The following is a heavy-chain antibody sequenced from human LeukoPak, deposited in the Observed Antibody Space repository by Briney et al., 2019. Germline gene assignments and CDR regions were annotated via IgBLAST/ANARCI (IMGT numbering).Heavy chain of an antibody. Sequence: SGTLSLTCAVSGGSISSSNWWSWVRQPPGKGLEWSGEIYHSGSTNYNPSLESRVTISVDTSRNQFSLKVRSVTAADTAVYYCARVVSTPFDGRNTSLDSWGQGILVTVSS. J-gene: IGHJ4*02. CDR3: ARVVSTPFDGRNTSLDS. CDR1: GGSISSSNW. D-gene: IGHD1/OR15-1a*01. V-gene: IGHV4-4*02. CDR2: IYHSGST.